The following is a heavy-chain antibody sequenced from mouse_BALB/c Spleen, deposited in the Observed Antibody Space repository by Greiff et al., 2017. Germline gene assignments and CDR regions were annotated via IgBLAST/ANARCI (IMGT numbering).Heavy chain of an antibody. V-gene: IGHV2-9*02. Sequence: VQLQQSGPGLVAPSQSLSITCTVSGFSLTSYGVHWVRQPPGKGLEWLGVIWAGGSTNYNSALMSRLSISKDNSKSQVFLKMNSLQTDDTAMYYCARDLYDYDRAWCAYWGQGTLVTVSA. CDR1: GFSLTSYG. J-gene: IGHJ3*01. CDR3: ARDLYDYDRAWCAY. CDR2: IWAGGST. D-gene: IGHD2-4*01.